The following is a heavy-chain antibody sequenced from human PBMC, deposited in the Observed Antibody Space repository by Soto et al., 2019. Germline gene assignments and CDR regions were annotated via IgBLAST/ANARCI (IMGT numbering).Heavy chain of an antibody. CDR2: ISSSGSTI. J-gene: IGHJ4*02. CDR1: GFTFSSHW. CDR3: ARDHVTMVRGFRGYADY. Sequence: PGGSLRFSCEASGFTFSSHWMGWVRQAPGKGLEWVSYISSSGSTIYYADSVKGRFTISRDNAKNSLYLQMNSLRAEDTAVYYCARDHVTMVRGFRGYADYWGQGTLVTVSS. D-gene: IGHD3-10*01. V-gene: IGHV3-48*04.